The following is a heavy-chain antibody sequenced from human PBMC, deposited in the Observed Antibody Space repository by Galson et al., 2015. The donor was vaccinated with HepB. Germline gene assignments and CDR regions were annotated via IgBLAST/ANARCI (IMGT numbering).Heavy chain of an antibody. D-gene: IGHD2-2*01. Sequence: SLRLSCAASGFTFSSYAMSWVRQAPGKGLDWVSVISGSGGSTNYADSVKGRFTISRDNSKNTVFLQMHSLRAEDTAVYYCAKVSGYCSGNSCYAIDYWGQGTLVTVSS. CDR1: GFTFSSYA. CDR2: ISGSGGST. J-gene: IGHJ4*02. CDR3: AKVSGYCSGNSCYAIDY. V-gene: IGHV3-23*01.